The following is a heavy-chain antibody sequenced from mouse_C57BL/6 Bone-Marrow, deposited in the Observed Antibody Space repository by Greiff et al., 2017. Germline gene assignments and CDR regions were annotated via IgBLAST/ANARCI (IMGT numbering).Heavy chain of an antibody. CDR1: GFTFSNYW. CDR3: TGDGYLYAMDY. J-gene: IGHJ4*01. CDR2: IRLKSDNYAT. D-gene: IGHD2-3*01. V-gene: IGHV6-3*01. Sequence: VESGGGLVQPGGSMKLSCVASGFTFSNYWMNWVRQSPEKGLEWVAQIRLKSDNYATHYAETVKGRFTISRDDSKSSVYLQMTNLRAEDTEIYYCTGDGYLYAMDYWGQGTSVTVSS.